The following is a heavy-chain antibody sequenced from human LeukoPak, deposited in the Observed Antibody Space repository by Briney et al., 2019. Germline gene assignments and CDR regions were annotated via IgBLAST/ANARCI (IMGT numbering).Heavy chain of an antibody. Sequence: ASVKVSCKVSGYTLTELSMHWVRQAPGKGLERMGGFDPEDGETIYAQKFQGRVTMTEDTSTDTAYMELSSLRSEDTAVYYCATLRYCSSTSCYWYFDYWGQGTLVTVSS. J-gene: IGHJ4*02. CDR3: ATLRYCSSTSCYWYFDY. CDR1: GYTLTELS. D-gene: IGHD2-2*01. CDR2: FDPEDGET. V-gene: IGHV1-24*01.